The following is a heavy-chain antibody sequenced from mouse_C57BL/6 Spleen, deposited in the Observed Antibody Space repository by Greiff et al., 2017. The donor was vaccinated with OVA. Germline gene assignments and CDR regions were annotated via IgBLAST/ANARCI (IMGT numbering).Heavy chain of an antibody. J-gene: IGHJ1*03. CDR1: EYEFPSHD. CDR2: INSDGGST. V-gene: IGHV5-2*01. D-gene: IGHD2-1*01. CDR3: ARRDGNYWYFDV. Sequence: VQLKQSGGGLVQPGESLKLSCESNEYEFPSHDMSWVRKTPEKRLELVAAINSDGGSTYYPDTMERRFIITRDNTKKTLYLQMSSLRSEDTALYYCARRDGNYWYFDVWGTGTTVTVSS.